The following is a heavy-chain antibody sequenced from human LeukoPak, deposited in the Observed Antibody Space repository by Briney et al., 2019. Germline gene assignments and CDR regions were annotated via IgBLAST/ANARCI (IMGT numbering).Heavy chain of an antibody. CDR3: AKGNSDYGSGSFLNWFDP. CDR1: GFTFSSYG. J-gene: IGHJ5*02. CDR2: ISYDGGNK. D-gene: IGHD3-10*01. Sequence: GMSLRLSCAAPGFTFSSYGMHWVRQAPGKGLEWVAVISYDGGNKYYADSVKGRFTISRDNSKNTLYLQMSSLRAEDTAVYNCAKGNSDYGSGSFLNWFDPWGQGTLVTVSS. V-gene: IGHV3-30*18.